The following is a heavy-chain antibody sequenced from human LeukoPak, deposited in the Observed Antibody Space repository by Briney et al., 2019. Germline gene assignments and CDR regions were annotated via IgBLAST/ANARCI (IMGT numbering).Heavy chain of an antibody. D-gene: IGHD3-16*01. J-gene: IGHJ5*02. V-gene: IGHV4-4*07. CDR3: AREERGRGGFVDP. Sequence: PSETLSLTCTVSGGSISSYYLSWIRQPAGKGLEWIARIYPSGSDYNPSLKSRVTMSLDTSKNQFSLRLSSVTAADTAVYYWAREERGRGGFVDPRGQGTLVTVSS. CDR1: GGSISSYY. CDR2: IYPSGS.